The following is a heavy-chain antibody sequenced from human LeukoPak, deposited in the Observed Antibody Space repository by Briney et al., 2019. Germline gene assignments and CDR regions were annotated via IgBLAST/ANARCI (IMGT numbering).Heavy chain of an antibody. CDR1: GYTFTSYG. CDR2: INTNTGNP. J-gene: IGHJ6*02. V-gene: IGHV7-4-1*02. D-gene: IGHD2-2*01. Sequence: GASVKVSCKASGYTFTSYGISWVRQAPGQGLEWMGWINTNTGNPTYAQGFTGRFVFSLDTSVSTAYLQISSLKAEDTAVYYCARERTDCSSTSCSLYYYYYGMDVWGQGTTVTVSS. CDR3: ARERTDCSSTSCSLYYYYYGMDV.